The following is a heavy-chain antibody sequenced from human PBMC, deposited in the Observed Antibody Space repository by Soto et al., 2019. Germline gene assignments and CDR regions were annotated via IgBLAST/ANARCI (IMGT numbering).Heavy chain of an antibody. CDR1: GDSVSSNSAA. CDR2: TYYRSKWYN. CDR3: ARDTPAAGYYYYGMDV. Sequence: SQTLSLTCAISGDSVSSNSAAWNWIRQSPSRGLEWMGRTYYRSKWYNDYAVSVKSRITINPDTSKNQFSLQLNSVTPEDTAVYYCARDTPAAGYYYYGMDVWGQGTTVTVSS. J-gene: IGHJ6*02. V-gene: IGHV6-1*01. D-gene: IGHD6-19*01.